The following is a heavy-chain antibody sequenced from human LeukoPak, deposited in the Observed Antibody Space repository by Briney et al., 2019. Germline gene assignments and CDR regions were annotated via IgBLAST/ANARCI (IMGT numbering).Heavy chain of an antibody. J-gene: IGHJ4*02. CDR2: IIPILGIA. V-gene: IGHV1-69*04. CDR1: GGTFSSYA. CDR3: ARAATVTTLVFDY. Sequence: VASVKVSCKASGGTFSSYAISWVRQAPGQGLEWMGRIIPILGIANYAQKFQGRVTITADKSTSTAYMELSSLRSEDTAVYYCARAATVTTLVFDYWGQGTLVTVSS. D-gene: IGHD4-17*01.